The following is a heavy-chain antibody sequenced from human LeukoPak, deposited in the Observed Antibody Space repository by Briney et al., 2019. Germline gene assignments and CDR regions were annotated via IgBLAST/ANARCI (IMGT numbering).Heavy chain of an antibody. CDR3: ARGPSGSDY. CDR1: GYTFTGHY. V-gene: IGHV1-2*06. Sequence: ASVKVSCKVSGYTFTGHYLHWVRQAPGQGLEWMGRINPSSGGTNYARKFQGRVTMTGDTSINTAYMDLSSLRSDDTAVYYCARGPSGSDYWGQGTLVTVSS. D-gene: IGHD3-10*01. CDR2: INPSSGGT. J-gene: IGHJ4*02.